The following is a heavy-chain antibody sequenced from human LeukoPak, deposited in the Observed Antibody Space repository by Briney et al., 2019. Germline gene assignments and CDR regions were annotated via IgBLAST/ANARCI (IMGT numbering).Heavy chain of an antibody. CDR2: ISSGGSTI. CDR1: GFTFSSYG. D-gene: IGHD3-10*01. CDR3: ARDGLLWFGGTKGDAFDM. Sequence: GGTLRLSCAASGFTFSSYGMSWVRQAPGKGLEWVSYISSGGSTIYYAASVKGRFTISRDNAKNSLYLQMNSLRAEDTAVYYCARDGLLWFGGTKGDAFDMWGQGTMVTVSS. J-gene: IGHJ3*02. V-gene: IGHV3-48*04.